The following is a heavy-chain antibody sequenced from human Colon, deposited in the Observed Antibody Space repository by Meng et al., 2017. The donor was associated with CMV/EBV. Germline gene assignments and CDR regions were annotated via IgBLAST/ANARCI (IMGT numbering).Heavy chain of an antibody. CDR3: ARDQIRHYDFWSGYLNYYYYYGMDV. V-gene: IGHV3-7*01. J-gene: IGHJ6*02. CDR2: IKQDGSEK. D-gene: IGHD3-3*01. CDR1: GFTFSSYW. Sequence: GGSLRLSCAASGFTFSSYWMGWVRQAPGKGLEWVANIKQDGSEKYYVDSVKGRFTISRDNAKNSLYLQMNSLRAEDTAVYYCARDQIRHYDFWSGYLNYYYYYGMDVWGQGTTVTVSS.